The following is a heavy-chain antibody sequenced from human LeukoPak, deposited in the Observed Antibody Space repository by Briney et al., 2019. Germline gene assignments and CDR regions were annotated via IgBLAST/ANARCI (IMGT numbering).Heavy chain of an antibody. D-gene: IGHD3-9*01. V-gene: IGHV3-7*03. Sequence: GGSLRLSCAASGFTFSAHWMSWVRQAPGKGLEWVANINLDESAKRYVNPVKGRFTISRDNAKNSLYLQMNSLRAEDTAVYYCARSIGLTGGGVDVWGQGTTVTVSS. CDR2: INLDESAK. CDR3: ARSIGLTGGGVDV. J-gene: IGHJ6*02. CDR1: GFTFSAHW.